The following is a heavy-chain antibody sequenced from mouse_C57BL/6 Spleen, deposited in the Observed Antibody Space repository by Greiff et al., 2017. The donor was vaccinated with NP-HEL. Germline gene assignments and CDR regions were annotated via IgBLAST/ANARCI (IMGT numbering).Heavy chain of an antibody. CDR2: INPNNGGT. D-gene: IGHD2-3*01. V-gene: IGHV1-18*01. CDR3: ARRRDGYYENAMDY. CDR1: GYTFTDYH. J-gene: IGHJ4*01. Sequence: VQLQQSGPELVKPGASVKIPCKASGYTFTDYHMDWVKQSHGKSLEWIGDINPNNGGTIYNQKFKGKATLTVDKSSSTAYMELRSLTSEDTAVYYCARRRDGYYENAMDYWGQGTSVTVSS.